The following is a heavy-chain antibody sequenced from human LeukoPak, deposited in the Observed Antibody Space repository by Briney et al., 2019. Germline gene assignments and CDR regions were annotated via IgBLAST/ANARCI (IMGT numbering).Heavy chain of an antibody. J-gene: IGHJ4*02. D-gene: IGHD1-26*01. V-gene: IGHV4-59*08. CDR3: ARLASGSYGPLTPFDY. CDR1: GASISSYY. CDR2: IYYSGGT. Sequence: SETLSLTCTVSGASISSYYWSWIRQPPGKGLEWIGDIYYSGGTNYNPSLKSRVTISVDTSKNQFSLRLSSVTAADTAVYYSARLASGSYGPLTPFDYWGQGTLVTVSS.